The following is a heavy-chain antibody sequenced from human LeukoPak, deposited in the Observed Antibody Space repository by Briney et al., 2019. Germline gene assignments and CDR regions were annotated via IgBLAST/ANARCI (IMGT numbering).Heavy chain of an antibody. V-gene: IGHV1-46*01. D-gene: IGHD6-19*01. CDR2: INLSGGST. J-gene: IGHJ4*02. CDR1: GYTFTSYY. CDR3: AASEYSSGWLSY. Sequence: ASVKVSCKASGYTFTSYYMHWVRQAPGQGLEWMGIINLSGGSTSYAQKFQGRVTMTRDMSTSTVYMELSSLRSEDTAVYYCAASEYSSGWLSYWGQGTLVTVSS.